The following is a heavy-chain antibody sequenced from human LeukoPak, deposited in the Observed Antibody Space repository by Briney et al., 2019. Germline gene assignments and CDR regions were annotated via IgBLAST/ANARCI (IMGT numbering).Heavy chain of an antibody. Sequence: PGGSLRLSCAASGFTFSSYGMHWVRQAPGKGLEWVAVISYDGSNKYYADSVKGRFTISRDNSKNTLYLQMNSLRAEDTAVYYCAKGHRDWSIFGVAKDYFDYWGQGTLVTVSS. CDR3: AKGHRDWSIFGVAKDYFDY. V-gene: IGHV3-30*18. D-gene: IGHD3-3*01. CDR1: GFTFSSYG. J-gene: IGHJ4*02. CDR2: ISYDGSNK.